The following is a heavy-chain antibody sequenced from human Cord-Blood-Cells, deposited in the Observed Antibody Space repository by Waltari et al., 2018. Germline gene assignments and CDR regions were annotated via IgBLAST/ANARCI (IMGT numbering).Heavy chain of an antibody. CDR3: ARGGPLYYDILTGYFDY. D-gene: IGHD3-9*01. Sequence: QVQLVQSGAEVKKPGASVKVSCKASGYTFTGYYMHGVRQAPGQGLEWMGWINPNSGGTNYAQKFQGRVTMTRATSISTAYMELSRLRSDDTAVYYCARGGPLYYDILTGYFDYWGQGTLVTVSS. J-gene: IGHJ4*02. CDR2: INPNSGGT. CDR1: GYTFTGYY. V-gene: IGHV1-2*02.